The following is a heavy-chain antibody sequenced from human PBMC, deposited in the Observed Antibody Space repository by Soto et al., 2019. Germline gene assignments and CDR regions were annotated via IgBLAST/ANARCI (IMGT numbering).Heavy chain of an antibody. CDR3: AKGRAYSSGWYYGWFDP. D-gene: IGHD6-19*01. V-gene: IGHV3-30*18. J-gene: IGHJ5*02. Sequence: GGSLRLSCAASGFTFSSYGMHWVRQAPGKGLEWVAVISYDGIKKYYADSVKGRFTISRDNSKNTLYLQMNSLRTEDTAVYYCAKGRAYSSGWYYGWFDPWGQGTMVTVYS. CDR2: ISYDGIKK. CDR1: GFTFSSYG.